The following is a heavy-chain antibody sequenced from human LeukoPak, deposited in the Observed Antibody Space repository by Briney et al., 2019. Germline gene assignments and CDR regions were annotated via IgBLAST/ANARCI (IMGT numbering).Heavy chain of an antibody. CDR2: ITTSTTTI. D-gene: IGHD1-1*01. CDR3: ARRGASTGGLDY. J-gene: IGHJ4*02. CDR1: GFTFSTYI. V-gene: IGHV3-48*01. Sequence: GGSLRLSCAASGFTFSTYIMNWVRQAPGKGLEWVSYITTSTTTIYYADSVKGRFTISRDNAKNSLYLQTNSLRAEDTAVYYCARRGASTGGLDYWGQGTLVTASS.